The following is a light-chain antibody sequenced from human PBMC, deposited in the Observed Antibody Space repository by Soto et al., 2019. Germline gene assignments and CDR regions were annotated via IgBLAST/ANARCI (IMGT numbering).Light chain of an antibody. J-gene: IGKJ1*01. CDR3: HRYGSSPT. V-gene: IGKV3-20*01. CDR1: QSVSKNY. Sequence: EIVLTQSPGTLSLSPGERATLSCRASQSVSKNYLAWYQQKPGQAPRVLIYSASNRATGIPDRFSGSGSGTDFTLTISRLEPEDFAVYYCHRYGSSPTFGQGTKVEIK. CDR2: SAS.